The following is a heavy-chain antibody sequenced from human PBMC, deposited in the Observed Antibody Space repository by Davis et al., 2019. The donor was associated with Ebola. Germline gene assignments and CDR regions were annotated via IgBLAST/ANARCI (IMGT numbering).Heavy chain of an antibody. D-gene: IGHD6-13*01. CDR1: GGSISSSNW. J-gene: IGHJ4*02. CDR2: IYHSGST. V-gene: IGHV4-4*02. Sequence: MPSETLSLTCTVSGGSISSSNWWSWVRQPPGKGLEWIGEIYHSGSTNYNPSLRSRVTISVDKSKNQFSLKLSSVTAADTAVYYCARGAAAGTRLGLGYWGQGTLVTVSS. CDR3: ARGAAAGTRLGLGY.